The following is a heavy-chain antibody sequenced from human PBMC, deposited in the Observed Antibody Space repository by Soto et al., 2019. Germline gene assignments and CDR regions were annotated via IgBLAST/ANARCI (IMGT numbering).Heavy chain of an antibody. J-gene: IGHJ3*02. Sequence: ASVKVSCKVSGYTLTELSMHWVRQAPGKGLEWMGGFDPEDGETIYAQKFQGRVTMTEDTSTDTAYMERSSLRSEDTAVYYCATGVGYSGYAFDIWGQGTMVTVSS. V-gene: IGHV1-24*01. CDR1: GYTLTELS. CDR2: FDPEDGET. D-gene: IGHD5-12*01. CDR3: ATGVGYSGYAFDI.